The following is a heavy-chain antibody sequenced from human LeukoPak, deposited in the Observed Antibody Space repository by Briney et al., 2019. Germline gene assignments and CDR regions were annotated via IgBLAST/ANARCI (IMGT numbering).Heavy chain of an antibody. CDR3: ARDYSGGYYDSSGYYLPDAFDI. V-gene: IGHV3-11*01. D-gene: IGHD3-22*01. Sequence: GGSLRLSCAASGFTFSDYYMSWIRQAPGKGLEWVSYISSSGSTIHYADSVKGRFTISRDNAKNSLYLQMNSLRAEDTAVYYCARDYSGGYYDSSGYYLPDAFDIWGQGTMVTVSS. CDR1: GFTFSDYY. CDR2: ISSSGSTI. J-gene: IGHJ3*02.